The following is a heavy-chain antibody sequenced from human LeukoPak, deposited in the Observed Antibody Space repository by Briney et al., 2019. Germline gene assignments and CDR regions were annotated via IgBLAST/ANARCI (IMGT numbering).Heavy chain of an antibody. Sequence: ASVKVSCKASGNTFTSFHIHWVRQAPGQGLEYMGIIKVYGDTTIYAQRFQGRITMTRDTSTSTVYMELSSLNSEDTAVYYCASVYKYGMDVWGQGTTVIVPS. J-gene: IGHJ6*02. CDR1: GNTFTSFH. V-gene: IGHV1-46*01. CDR2: IKVYGDTT. CDR3: ASVYKYGMDV.